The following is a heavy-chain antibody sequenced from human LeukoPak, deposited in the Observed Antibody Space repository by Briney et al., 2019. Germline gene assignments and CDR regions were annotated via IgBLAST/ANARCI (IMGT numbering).Heavy chain of an antibody. V-gene: IGHV3-13*01. Sequence: GGSLRLSCAASGFTFSTFDMHWLRQARGKALEWVSCIGTGGDTHYPDSVKGRVTISRENTKNSLYIQINSLRAGNTAVYYCARAGQWFSDAYDIWGQGTMVTVSS. D-gene: IGHD3-10*01. CDR3: ARAGQWFSDAYDI. J-gene: IGHJ3*02. CDR2: IGTGGDT. CDR1: GFTFSTFD.